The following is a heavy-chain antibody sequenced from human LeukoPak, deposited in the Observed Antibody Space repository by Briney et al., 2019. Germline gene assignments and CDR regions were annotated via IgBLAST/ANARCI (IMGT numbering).Heavy chain of an antibody. CDR1: GFTFSSYG. D-gene: IGHD3-10*01. J-gene: IGHJ4*02. CDR3: AKVRVTMVQGVTDY. CDR2: ISYDGSNK. Sequence: GGSLRLSCAASGFTFSSYGMHWVRQAPGKGLEWVAVISYDGSNKYHADSVKGRFTISRDNSKNTLYLQMNSLRAEDTAVYYCAKVRVTMVQGVTDYWGQGTLVTVSS. V-gene: IGHV3-30*18.